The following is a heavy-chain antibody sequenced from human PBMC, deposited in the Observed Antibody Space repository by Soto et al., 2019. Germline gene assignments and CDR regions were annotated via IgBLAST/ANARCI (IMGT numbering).Heavy chain of an antibody. D-gene: IGHD3-10*01. CDR1: GGTFSNYA. CDR2: IIPIFGTA. V-gene: IGHV1-69*13. Sequence: ASVKVSCKASGGTFSNYAISWVRQAPGQGLEWMGGIIPIFGTANYAQKFQGRVTITADESTSTAYMELSSLRSEDTAVYYCASTERITMVRGVRFYYYGMDVWGQGTTVTVSS. CDR3: ASTERITMVRGVRFYYYGMDV. J-gene: IGHJ6*02.